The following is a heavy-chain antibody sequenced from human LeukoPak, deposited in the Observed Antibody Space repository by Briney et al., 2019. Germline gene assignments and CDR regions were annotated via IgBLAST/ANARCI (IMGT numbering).Heavy chain of an antibody. Sequence: ASVKVSCKASGYTFTDYYMHWVRQAPGQGLEWMGSINPNSGATNYAREFQGRVTMTRDTSITTAYMELSRLTSDDTAVFYCARDSLGFGLPWFFHYWGQETLCTVSS. J-gene: IGHJ4*02. CDR1: GYTFTDYY. V-gene: IGHV1-2*02. CDR2: INPNSGAT. CDR3: ARDSLGFGLPWFFHY. D-gene: IGHD3/OR15-3a*01.